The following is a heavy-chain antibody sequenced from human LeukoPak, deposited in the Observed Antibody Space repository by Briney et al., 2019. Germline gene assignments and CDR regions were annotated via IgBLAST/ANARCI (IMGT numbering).Heavy chain of an antibody. J-gene: IGHJ5*02. D-gene: IGHD4-23*01. V-gene: IGHV3-66*01. Sequence: GGSLRLSCAASGFTVSSNYMSWVRQAPGKGLEWVSVLYSGGSTYYADSVKGRFTISRDNSKNTLYLQMNSLRAEDTAVHYCARNLDYGGNSGGDWFDPWGQGTLVTVSS. CDR1: GFTVSSNY. CDR2: LYSGGST. CDR3: ARNLDYGGNSGGDWFDP.